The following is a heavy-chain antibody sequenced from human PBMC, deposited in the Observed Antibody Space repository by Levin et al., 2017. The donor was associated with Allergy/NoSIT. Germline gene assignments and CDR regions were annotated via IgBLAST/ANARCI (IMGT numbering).Heavy chain of an antibody. CDR2: ISSSSSYT. Sequence: GESLKISCAASGFTFSDYYMSWIRQAPGKGLEWVSYISSSSSYTNYADSVKGRFTISRDNAKNSLYLQMNSLRAEDTAVYYCARVYLRGAFDYGGQGTLVTVSA. CDR1: GFTFSDYY. J-gene: IGHJ4*02. D-gene: IGHD3-10*01. CDR3: ARVYLRGAFDY. V-gene: IGHV3-11*05.